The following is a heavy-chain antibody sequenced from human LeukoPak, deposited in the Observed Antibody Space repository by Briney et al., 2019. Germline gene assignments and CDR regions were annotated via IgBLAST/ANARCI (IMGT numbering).Heavy chain of an antibody. CDR3: ARDGPIAVANDY. CDR2: INPSGGRT. D-gene: IGHD6-19*01. V-gene: IGHV1-46*01. J-gene: IGHJ4*02. CDR1: VSTFTSYY. Sequence: SVQISRLATVSTFTSYYMDWFRQAPGHALEWMGIINPSGGRTSYAQKFQGRVTMTRDTSTSTVYMELSSLRSEDTAVYYCARDGPIAVANDYWGQGTLVTVSS.